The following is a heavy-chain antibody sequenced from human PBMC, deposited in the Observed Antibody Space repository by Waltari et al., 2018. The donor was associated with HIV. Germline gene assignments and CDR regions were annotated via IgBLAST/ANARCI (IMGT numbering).Heavy chain of an antibody. CDR2: VYYSGST. Sequence: QVQLQESGPGLVKPWETLSLTCTVSGGSVSNGSYYLSWIRQPPGKGLEWIGDVYYSGSTKYSPSLESPGTIAIDTSKNEFALKMHSVTAADAGVFYCARFSPDTIFGANWLDPWGQGTLVTVSS. D-gene: IGHD3-3*01. J-gene: IGHJ5*02. V-gene: IGHV4-61*01. CDR3: ARFSPDTIFGANWLDP. CDR1: GGSVSNGSYY.